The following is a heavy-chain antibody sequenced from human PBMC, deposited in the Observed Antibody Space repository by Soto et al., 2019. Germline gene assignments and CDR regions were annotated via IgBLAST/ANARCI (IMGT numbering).Heavy chain of an antibody. CDR2: INPNSGGT. CDR3: ARRSRLRYFDWASYYYYGMDV. V-gene: IGHV1-2*04. CDR1: GYTFTGYY. D-gene: IGHD3-9*01. Sequence: ASVKVSCKASGYTFTGYYMHWVRQAPGQGLEWMGWINPNSGGTNYTQKFQGWVTMARDTSISTAYMELSRLRSDDTAVYYRARRSRLRYFDWASYYYYGMDVWGQGTTVTVSS. J-gene: IGHJ6*02.